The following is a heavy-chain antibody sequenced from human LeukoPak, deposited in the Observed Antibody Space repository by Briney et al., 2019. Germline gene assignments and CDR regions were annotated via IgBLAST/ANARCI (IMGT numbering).Heavy chain of an antibody. V-gene: IGHV4-31*03. CDR3: ARGANYYDSSGYSLNWFDP. CDR1: GGSISSGGYH. Sequence: SETLSLTCTVSGGSISSGGYHWSWIRQHPGKGLEWIGYIYYSGSTYYNPSLKSRVTISVDTSKNQFSLKLSSVTAADTAVYYCARGANYYDSSGYSLNWFDPWGQGTLVTVSS. J-gene: IGHJ5*02. CDR2: IYYSGST. D-gene: IGHD3-22*01.